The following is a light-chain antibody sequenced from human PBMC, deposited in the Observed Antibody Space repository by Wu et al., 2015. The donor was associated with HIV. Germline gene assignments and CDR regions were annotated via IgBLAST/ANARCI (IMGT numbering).Light chain of an antibody. CDR1: QNIDKY. J-gene: IGKJ2*01. V-gene: IGKV1-39*01. CDR2: TAS. Sequence: DFQMTQSPSSLFASVGDRLTIPCRASQNIDKYLNWYQQKPGKAPKLLIYTASILQTGVPSRFSGSGSGTDFNLSISSLQPEDFATYYCQQSFSTPGTFGQGTKVEIK. CDR3: QQSFSTPGT.